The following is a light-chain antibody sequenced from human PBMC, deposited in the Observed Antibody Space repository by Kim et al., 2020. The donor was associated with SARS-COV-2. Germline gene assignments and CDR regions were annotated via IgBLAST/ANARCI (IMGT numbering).Light chain of an antibody. J-gene: IGKJ3*01. CDR2: GAS. CDR3: QQYGSSSFT. Sequence: SAGERATLSCRDSQSVNSNYLAWYQQKPGQPPRLLIYGASNRATGIPDRFSGSGSGTDFTLTISRLEPEDFAVYYCQQYGSSSFTFGPGTKVDIK. V-gene: IGKV3-20*01. CDR1: QSVNSNY.